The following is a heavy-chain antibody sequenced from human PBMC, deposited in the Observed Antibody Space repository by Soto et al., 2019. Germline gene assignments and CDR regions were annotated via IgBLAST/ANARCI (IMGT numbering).Heavy chain of an antibody. J-gene: IGHJ4*02. CDR3: ARVAPHYYYSSARGTFDY. D-gene: IGHD3-22*01. CDR2: IYYSGST. CDR1: GGSISSYY. V-gene: IGHV4-59*01. Sequence: SETLSLTCTVSGGSISSYYWSWIRQPPGKGLEWIGYIYYSGSTNYNPSLKSRVTISVDTSKNQFSLKLSSVTAADTAVYYCARVAPHYYYSSARGTFDYWAQGTPVTVSA.